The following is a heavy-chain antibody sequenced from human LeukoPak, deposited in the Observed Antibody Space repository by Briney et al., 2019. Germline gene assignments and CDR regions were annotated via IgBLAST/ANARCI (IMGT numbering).Heavy chain of an antibody. D-gene: IGHD5-12*01. CDR2: ISSSSSYI. CDR3: ARDGVIVATIYYYYYYYMDV. V-gene: IGHV3-21*01. Sequence: GGSLRLSCAASGFTFSSYSMNWVRQAPGKGLEWVSSISSSSSYIYYADSVKGRFTISRDNAKNSLYLQMNSLRAEDTAVYYCARDGVIVATIYYYYYYYMDVWGKGTTVTVSS. J-gene: IGHJ6*03. CDR1: GFTFSSYS.